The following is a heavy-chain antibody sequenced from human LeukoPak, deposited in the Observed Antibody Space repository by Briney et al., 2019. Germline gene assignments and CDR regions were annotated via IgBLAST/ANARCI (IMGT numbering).Heavy chain of an antibody. CDR3: ARVVPAASDAFDI. CDR1: GYTFTCYY. J-gene: IGHJ3*02. D-gene: IGHD2-2*01. CDR2: INPNSGGT. Sequence: ASVKVSCKASGYTFTCYYMHWVRQAPGQGLEWMGWINPNSGGTNYAQKFQGRVTMTRDTSISTAYMELSRLRSDDTAVYYCARVVPAASDAFDIWGQGTMVTGSS. V-gene: IGHV1-2*02.